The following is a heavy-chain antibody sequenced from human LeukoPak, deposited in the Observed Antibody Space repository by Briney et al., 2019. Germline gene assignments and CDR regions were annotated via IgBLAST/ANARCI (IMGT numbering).Heavy chain of an antibody. CDR3: ARDDCYGSGSYDY. J-gene: IGHJ4*02. Sequence: GGSLRLSCAASGFTFSSYSMNWVRQAPGKGLEWVSSISSSSSYIYYADSVKGRFTISRDNAKNSLYLQMNSLRAEDTAVYYCARDDCYGSGSYDYWGQGTLVTVSS. D-gene: IGHD3-10*01. CDR2: ISSSSSYI. CDR1: GFTFSSYS. V-gene: IGHV3-21*01.